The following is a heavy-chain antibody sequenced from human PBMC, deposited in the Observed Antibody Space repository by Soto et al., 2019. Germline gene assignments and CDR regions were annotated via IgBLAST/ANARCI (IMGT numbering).Heavy chain of an antibody. J-gene: IGHJ4*02. CDR2: MSYDGTTK. CDR3: AREVLWSRYFDY. CDR1: GFIFSNYV. V-gene: IGHV3-30-3*01. Sequence: QVQLVESGGGVVQPGRSLRLSCAASGFIFSNYVMYWVRQAPGKGLEWVAFMSYDGTTKYYADSVKGRFTISRDNSKNTLYLQMNKLSPEDTGVYYCAREVLWSRYFDYWGQGTLVTVSS. D-gene: IGHD2-21*01.